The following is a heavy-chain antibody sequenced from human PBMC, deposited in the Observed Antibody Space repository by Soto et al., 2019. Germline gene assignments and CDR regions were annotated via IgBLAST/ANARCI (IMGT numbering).Heavy chain of an antibody. CDR3: ARAVVVGATGASDI. V-gene: IGHV1-18*01. Sequence: GAPVKASSKASGYTFASYGSSWGRQAPGQGLEWMGWISAYNGNTNYAQKLQGRVAITADKSTSTAYMMELNSLRPEDTAVYYCARAVVVGATGASDIWGQGTMVTVSS. J-gene: IGHJ3*02. CDR1: GYTFASYG. CDR2: ISAYNGNT. D-gene: IGHD2-15*01.